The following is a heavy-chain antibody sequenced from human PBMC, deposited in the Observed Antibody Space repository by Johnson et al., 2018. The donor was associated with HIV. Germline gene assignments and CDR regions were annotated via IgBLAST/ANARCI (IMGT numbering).Heavy chain of an antibody. CDR2: ISYDGSNK. CDR1: GFTFSSYA. J-gene: IGHJ3*02. D-gene: IGHD6-13*01. CDR3: AKSSSAYAFDI. Sequence: QVQLVESGGGVVQPGRSLRLSCAASGFTFSSYAMHWVRQAPGKGLEWVAVISYDGSNKYYADSVKGRFTISRDNSKNTLYLQMNSLRAEDTAVYYCAKSSSAYAFDIWGQGTMVTVSS. V-gene: IGHV3-30-3*02.